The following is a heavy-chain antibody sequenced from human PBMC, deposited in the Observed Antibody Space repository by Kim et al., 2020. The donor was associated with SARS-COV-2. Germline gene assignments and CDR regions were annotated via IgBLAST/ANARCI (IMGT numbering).Heavy chain of an antibody. V-gene: IGHV4-31*02. Sequence: PSLKRRVTISVHTSKNPFSLKLSSVTAADTAVYYCASSPQSCVVVTHFDYWGQGTLVTVSS. J-gene: IGHJ4*02. D-gene: IGHD3-22*01. CDR3: ASSPQSCVVVTHFDY.